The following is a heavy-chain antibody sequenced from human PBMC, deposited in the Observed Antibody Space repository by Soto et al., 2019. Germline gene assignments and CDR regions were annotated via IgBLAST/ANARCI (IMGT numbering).Heavy chain of an antibody. Sequence: QLQLQESGPGLVKPSETLSLICSVSGDSISSSRDYWGWIRQPPGKGLEWIGSVYYSGKTYYNASLKSGVTISVESSKNQFSVELRYVTAADTAVYFGARTVFSGANWFDPRGQRTLFTASS. CDR3: ARTVFSGANWFDP. CDR1: GDSISSSRDY. J-gene: IGHJ5*02. D-gene: IGHD1-26*01. CDR2: VYYSGKT. V-gene: IGHV4-39*01.